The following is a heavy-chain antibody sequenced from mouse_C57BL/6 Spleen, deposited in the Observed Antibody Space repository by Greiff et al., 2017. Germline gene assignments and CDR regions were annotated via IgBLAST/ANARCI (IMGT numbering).Heavy chain of an antibody. V-gene: IGHV1-54*01. J-gene: IGHJ3*01. CDR1: GYAFTNYL. CDR3: ARQLRSPFAY. CDR2: INPGSGGT. Sequence: VQLQQSGAELVRPGTSVKVSCKASGYAFTNYLIEWVKQRPGQGLEWIGVINPGSGGTNYNEQFKGKATLTADKSSSTAYMQLSSLTSEDSAVYFCARQLRSPFAYWGQGTLVTVSA. D-gene: IGHD3-2*02.